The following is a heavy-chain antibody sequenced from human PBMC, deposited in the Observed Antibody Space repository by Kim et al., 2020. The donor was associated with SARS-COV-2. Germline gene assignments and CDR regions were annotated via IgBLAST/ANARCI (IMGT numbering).Heavy chain of an antibody. CDR1: GGSISSSSYY. CDR3: ARATNVVVIAISAFDI. J-gene: IGHJ3*02. D-gene: IGHD2-21*01. Sequence: SETLSLTCTVSGGSISSSSYYWGWIRQPPGKGLEWIGSIYYSGSTYYNPSLKSRVTISVDTSKNQFSLKMSSVTAADTAVYYYARATNVVVIAISAFDIWGQRTMVTVSS. V-gene: IGHV4-39*07. CDR2: IYYSGST.